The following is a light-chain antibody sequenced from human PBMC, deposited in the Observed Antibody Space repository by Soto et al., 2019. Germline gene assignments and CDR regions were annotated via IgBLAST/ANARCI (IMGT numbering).Light chain of an antibody. CDR2: GAY. Sequence: IVVTQSPATLSVSPGETVTLSCRVSQSVSSSLAWYQQKPGQAPRLLISGAYTGATGIPARFSGSGSGTEFTLTISGLQSEDFAVYYCQQYYNWPQLTFGGGTRVEIE. J-gene: IGKJ4*01. CDR1: QSVSSS. V-gene: IGKV3-15*01. CDR3: QQYYNWPQLT.